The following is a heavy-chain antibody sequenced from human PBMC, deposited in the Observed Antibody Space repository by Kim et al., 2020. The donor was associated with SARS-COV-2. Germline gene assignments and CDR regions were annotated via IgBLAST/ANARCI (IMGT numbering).Heavy chain of an antibody. J-gene: IGHJ4*02. V-gene: IGHV4-39*01. CDR3: ARRGMTVTTSVDY. D-gene: IGHD4-17*01. Sequence: YNPSLKSRVTISVDTSKNQFSLKLSSVTAADTAVYYCARRGMTVTTSVDYWGQGTLVTVSS.